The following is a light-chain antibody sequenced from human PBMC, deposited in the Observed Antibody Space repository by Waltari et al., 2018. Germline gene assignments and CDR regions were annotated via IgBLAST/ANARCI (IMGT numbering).Light chain of an antibody. V-gene: IGLV3-1*01. J-gene: IGLJ3*02. CDR3: QAWDSSTVV. CDR2: QDI. Sequence: SYELTQPPSVSVSPGQTASITRSGDKLGDKYTCWYQQKPGQSPVLVIFQDIKRPSGIPERFSGSNSGNTATLTISGTQPMDEADYYCQAWDSSTVVFGGGTKLTVL. CDR1: KLGDKY.